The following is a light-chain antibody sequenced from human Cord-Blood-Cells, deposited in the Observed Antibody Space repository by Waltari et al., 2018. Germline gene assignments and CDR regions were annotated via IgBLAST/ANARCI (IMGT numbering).Light chain of an antibody. CDR3: QQYNSYSTWT. CDR2: KAS. V-gene: IGKV1-5*03. J-gene: IGKJ1*01. Sequence: DIQITQSPSTLSASVGDRVTITCRASRSISSWLAWYQQKPGKAPKLLIYKASSLERGVPSRFSGRGCGTEFTLTISRLKPDEFATYYCQQYNSYSTWTFGQGTKVEIK. CDR1: RSISSW.